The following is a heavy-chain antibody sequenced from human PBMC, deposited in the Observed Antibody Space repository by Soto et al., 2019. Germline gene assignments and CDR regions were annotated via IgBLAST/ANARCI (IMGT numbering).Heavy chain of an antibody. D-gene: IGHD5-12*01. V-gene: IGHV3-11*01. J-gene: IGHJ4*02. CDR1: GFTFSDYY. CDR2: ISSSGSTI. CDR3: ARDFGDIVATDWSYFDY. Sequence: VGSLRLSCAASGFTFSDYYMNWIRQAPGKGLEWVSYISSSGSTIYYADSVKGRFTISRDNAKNSLYLQMNSLRAEDTAVYYCARDFGDIVATDWSYFDYWGQGTLVTVSS.